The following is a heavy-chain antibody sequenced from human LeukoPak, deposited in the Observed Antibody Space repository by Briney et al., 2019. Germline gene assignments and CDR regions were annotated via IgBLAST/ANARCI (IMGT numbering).Heavy chain of an antibody. CDR2: IYSGGST. J-gene: IGHJ4*02. Sequence: PGGSLRLSCAASGFTVSSNFMSWVRQAPGKGLEWVSVIYSGGSTYYADSVKGRFTISRDNSKNTLFLQMNNLRAEDTAVYFCAPLRVDTSMEVVFDYWGQGTRVTVSS. D-gene: IGHD5-18*01. V-gene: IGHV3-66*01. CDR1: GFTVSSNF. CDR3: APLRVDTSMEVVFDY.